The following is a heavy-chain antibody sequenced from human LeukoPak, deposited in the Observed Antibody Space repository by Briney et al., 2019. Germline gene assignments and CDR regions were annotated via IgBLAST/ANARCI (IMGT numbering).Heavy chain of an antibody. Sequence: ASVKVSCKASGYTFTSYYMHWVRQAPGQGLEWMGTINPSGGSTSYAQKFQGRVTMTRDTSTSTVYMELSSLRSEDTAVYYCARGLLARDLKKGFDPWGQGTLVTVSS. J-gene: IGHJ5*02. CDR3: ARGLLARDLKKGFDP. CDR1: GYTFTSYY. D-gene: IGHD6-6*01. CDR2: INPSGGST. V-gene: IGHV1-46*01.